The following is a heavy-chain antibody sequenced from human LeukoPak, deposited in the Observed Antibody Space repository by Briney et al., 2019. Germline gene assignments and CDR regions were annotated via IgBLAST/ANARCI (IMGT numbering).Heavy chain of an antibody. D-gene: IGHD3-10*01. CDR2: IIPIFGTA. J-gene: IGHJ5*02. CDR1: GGTFSSYA. CDR3: ARGGRRTYGSGSHWFDP. V-gene: IGHV1-69*05. Sequence: SVKVSCKASGGTFSSYAISWVRQAPGQGLEWMGGIIPIFGTANYAQKFQGRVTMTRNTSISTAYMELSSLRSEDTAVYYCARGGRRTYGSGSHWFDPWGQGTLVTVSS.